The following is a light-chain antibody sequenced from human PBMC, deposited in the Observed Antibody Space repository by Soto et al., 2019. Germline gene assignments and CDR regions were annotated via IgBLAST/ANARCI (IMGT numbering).Light chain of an antibody. J-gene: IGKJ4*01. V-gene: IGKV1-17*01. CDR3: QHHNSYLALT. CDR1: QSIRND. Sequence: DIQMTQSPSSLSASVGDRVTITCRASQSIRNDLGWYQQKPGKAPKRLIYAASTLQTGVPSRFXGTGSVTEFTLTISSLQPEDFVTYYCQHHNSYLALTFGGGTKVEIK. CDR2: AAS.